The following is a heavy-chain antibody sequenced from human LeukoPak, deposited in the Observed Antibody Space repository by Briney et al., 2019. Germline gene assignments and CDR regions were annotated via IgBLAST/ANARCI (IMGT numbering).Heavy chain of an antibody. V-gene: IGHV3-9*01. CDR2: ISWNSYNI. Sequence: GGSLRLSCAASGFTFDDYAMHWVRHAPGKGLEWVSGISWNSYNIDYADSVKGRFTISRDNAKNSLYLQMNSLRAEDTALYYCAKGPYYYDTSGPNWFDPWGQGTLVTVSS. D-gene: IGHD3-22*01. CDR3: AKGPYYYDTSGPNWFDP. J-gene: IGHJ5*02. CDR1: GFTFDDYA.